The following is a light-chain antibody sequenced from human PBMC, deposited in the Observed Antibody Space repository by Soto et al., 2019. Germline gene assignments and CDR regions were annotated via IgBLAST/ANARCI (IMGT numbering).Light chain of an antibody. CDR1: SSDVGGYNY. CDR2: EVS. V-gene: IGLV2-8*01. Sequence: QSALTQPPSASGSPGQSVTISCTGTSSDVGGYNYVSWYQQRPGKDPKLIIYEVSKRPSGVPDRFSGSKSGNTASLTVSGLQAEDEADYYGSSYAGSNDVLGTGTKVTVL. CDR3: SSYAGSNDV. J-gene: IGLJ1*01.